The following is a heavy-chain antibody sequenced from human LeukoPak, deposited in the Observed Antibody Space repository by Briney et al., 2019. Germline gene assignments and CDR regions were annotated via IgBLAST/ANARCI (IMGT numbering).Heavy chain of an antibody. CDR3: ARDPYDCWSGYHFVY. J-gene: IGHJ4*02. Sequence: PSETLPLTCAVYGGSFSGYYWSWIRQPPAKGLEWIGEINHSGSTNYNPSLKSRVTISVDTSKNQFSLKLSSVTAADTAVYYCARDPYDCWSGYHFVYWGQGTLVTVSS. V-gene: IGHV4-34*01. CDR1: GGSFSGYY. CDR2: INHSGST. D-gene: IGHD3-3*01.